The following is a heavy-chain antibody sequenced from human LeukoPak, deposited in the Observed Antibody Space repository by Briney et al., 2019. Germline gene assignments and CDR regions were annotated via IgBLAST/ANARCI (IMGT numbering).Heavy chain of an antibody. CDR1: GFTFSSYG. Sequence: PGGSLRLSCAASGFTFSSYGMHWVRQAPGKGLEWVAVISYDGSNKYYADSVKGRFTISRDNSKNTLYLQMNSLRAEDTAVYYCAKDRYYDILTGYYASGFDYWGQGTLVTVSS. D-gene: IGHD3-9*01. V-gene: IGHV3-30*18. J-gene: IGHJ4*02. CDR2: ISYDGSNK. CDR3: AKDRYYDILTGYYASGFDY.